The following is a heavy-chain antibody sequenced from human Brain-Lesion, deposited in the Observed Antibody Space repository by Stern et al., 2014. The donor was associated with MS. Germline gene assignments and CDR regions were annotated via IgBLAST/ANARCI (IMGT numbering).Heavy chain of an antibody. V-gene: IGHV1-69*18. Sequence: MQLVESGAEVKKPGSSVKVSCRSSAGTFSTYEISWVRQAPGQGLEWMGKIVPIFGTTNYAQKCQGRVTITADESTNTAYMELSSLGSEDTAVYYCARGEGYSSRWYEVQSWGQGTLVTVSS. CDR3: ARGEGYSSRWYEVQS. D-gene: IGHD6-13*01. J-gene: IGHJ1*01. CDR2: IVPIFGTT. CDR1: AGTFSTYE.